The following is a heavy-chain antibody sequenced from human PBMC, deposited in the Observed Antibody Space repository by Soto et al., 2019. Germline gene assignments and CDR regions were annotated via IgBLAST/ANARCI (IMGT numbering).Heavy chain of an antibody. J-gene: IGHJ4*02. CDR2: FYFTGST. CDR3: ARASRIFRVDY. Sequence: SETLSLTCTVSGASVISDYWIWFLQPPGKGLEWIGYFYFTGSTKYKSSLKSRVAISVDTSKNQFSLNLTSVTAADTAMYYCARASRIFRVDYWGQGSQVTVSS. CDR1: GASVISDY. V-gene: IGHV4-59*02.